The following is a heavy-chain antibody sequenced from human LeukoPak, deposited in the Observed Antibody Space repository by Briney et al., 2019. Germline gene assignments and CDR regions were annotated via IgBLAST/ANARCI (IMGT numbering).Heavy chain of an antibody. Sequence: SETLSLTCAVSGGSISSGGYSWSWIRQPPGKGLEWIGRIYTSGSTNYNPSLKSRVTMSVDTSKNQFSLKLSSVTAADTAVYYCAREKGQYYDFWSGHGLDYFDYWGQGTLVTVSS. V-gene: IGHV4-61*02. CDR2: IYTSGST. D-gene: IGHD3-3*01. CDR3: AREKGQYYDFWSGHGLDYFDY. CDR1: GGSISSGGYS. J-gene: IGHJ4*02.